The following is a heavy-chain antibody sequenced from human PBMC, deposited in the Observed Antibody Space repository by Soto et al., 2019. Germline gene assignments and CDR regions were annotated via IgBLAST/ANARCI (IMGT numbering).Heavy chain of an antibody. D-gene: IGHD6-6*01. J-gene: IGHJ5*02. CDR3: ARDPTARPKSCWFDP. V-gene: IGHV4-34*01. CDR2: INHSGST. CDR1: GGSFSGYY. Sequence: SETLSLTCAVYGGSFSGYYWSWIRQPPGKGLEWIGEINHSGSTNYNPSLKSRVTISVDTSKNQFSLKLSSVTAADTAVYYCARDPTARPKSCWFDPWGQGTLVTVSS.